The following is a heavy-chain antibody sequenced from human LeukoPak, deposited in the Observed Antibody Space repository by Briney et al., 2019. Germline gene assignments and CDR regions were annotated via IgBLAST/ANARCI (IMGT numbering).Heavy chain of an antibody. CDR1: GFTFSNYA. D-gene: IGHD6-19*01. CDR3: AKSRGVAGFDY. J-gene: IGHJ4*02. CDR2: ISGSGDST. V-gene: IGHV3-23*01. Sequence: GGSLRLSCAASGFTFSNYAMSWVRQAPGKGLEWVSAISGSGDSTYYADSVRGRFTISRDNSKNTLYLQMNSLRAEDTAVYYCAKSRGVAGFDYWGQGTLVTVSS.